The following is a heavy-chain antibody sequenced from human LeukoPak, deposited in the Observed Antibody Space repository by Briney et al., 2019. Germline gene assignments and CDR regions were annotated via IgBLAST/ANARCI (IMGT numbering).Heavy chain of an antibody. J-gene: IGHJ5*02. V-gene: IGHV4-59*01. Sequence: PSETLSLTCTVSGGSISSYYWSWIRQPPGKGLEWIGYIYYSGSTNYNPSLKSRVTISVDTSKNQFSLKLSSVTAADTAVYYCARVGVPAGMRVWFDPWGQGTLVTLSS. D-gene: IGHD2-2*01. CDR3: ARVGVPAGMRVWFDP. CDR2: IYYSGST. CDR1: GGSISSYY.